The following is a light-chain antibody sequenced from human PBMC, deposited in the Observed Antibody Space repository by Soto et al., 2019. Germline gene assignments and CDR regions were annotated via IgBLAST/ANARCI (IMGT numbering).Light chain of an antibody. J-gene: IGKJ1*01. CDR3: MQGTHWPPT. CDR1: QSLVHSDGNTY. CDR2: QVS. Sequence: DVVMTQSPLSLPVILGQAASISCKSSQSLVHSDGNTYFTWFQQRPGQSPRRLFHQVSNRDSGVPDRFSGSGSGTDFTLKISRVEAEDVGVYSCMQGTHWPPTFGQGTKVEIK. V-gene: IGKV2-30*02.